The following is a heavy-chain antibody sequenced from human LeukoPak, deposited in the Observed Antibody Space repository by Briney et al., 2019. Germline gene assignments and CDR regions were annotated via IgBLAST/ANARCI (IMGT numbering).Heavy chain of an antibody. D-gene: IGHD6-6*01. J-gene: IGHJ4*02. CDR2: IYHSGST. CDR3: AREEQLALDY. V-gene: IGHV4-30-2*01. Sequence: SQTLSLTCTVSGGSISSGGYYWSWVRQPPGKGLEWIGYIYHSGSTYYNPSLKSRVTISVDRSKNQFSLKMSSVTAADTAVYYCAREEQLALDYWGQGTLVTVSS. CDR1: GGSISSGGYY.